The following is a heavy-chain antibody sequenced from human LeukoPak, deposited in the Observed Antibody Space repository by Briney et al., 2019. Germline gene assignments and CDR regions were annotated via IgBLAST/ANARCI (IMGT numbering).Heavy chain of an antibody. V-gene: IGHV1-24*01. D-gene: IGHD6-13*01. CDR1: GYTLTELS. CDR2: FDPEDGET. CDR3: AAGIEGDRRIAAAGTHYYYYMDV. J-gene: IGHJ6*03. Sequence: GASVKVSCKVSGYTLTELSMHWVRQAPGKGLEWMGGFDPEDGETIYAQKFQGRVTMTEDTSTDTAYMELSSLRSEDMAVYYCAAGIEGDRRIAAAGTHYYYYMDVWGKGTTVTVSS.